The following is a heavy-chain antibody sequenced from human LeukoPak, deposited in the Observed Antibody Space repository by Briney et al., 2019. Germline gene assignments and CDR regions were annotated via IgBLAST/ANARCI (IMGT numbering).Heavy chain of an antibody. V-gene: IGHV4-31*03. CDR1: GGSISSGGYY. CDR3: AIRYCTNGVCYRDY. D-gene: IGHD2-8*01. J-gene: IGHJ4*02. CDR2: IYYSGST. Sequence: SETLSLTCTVSGGSISSGGYYWSWIRQHPGKGLEWIGYIYYSGSTYYNPSLKSRVTISVDTSKNQFSLKLSSVTAADTAVYYCAIRYCTNGVCYRDYWGQGTLVTVSS.